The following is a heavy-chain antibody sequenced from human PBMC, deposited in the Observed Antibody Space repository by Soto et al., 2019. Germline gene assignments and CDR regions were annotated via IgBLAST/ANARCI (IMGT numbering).Heavy chain of an antibody. CDR3: ARDLWFGENSGDV. D-gene: IGHD3-10*01. V-gene: IGHV3-7*01. J-gene: IGHJ6*04. CDR2: IKQDGSEK. Sequence: GGSLRLSCAASGFTFSSYWMSWVRQAPGKGLEWVANIKQDGSEKYYVDSVKGRFTISRDNAKNSLYLQMNSLRAEDTAVYYCARDLWFGENSGDVWGKGTTVTVSS. CDR1: GFTFSSYW.